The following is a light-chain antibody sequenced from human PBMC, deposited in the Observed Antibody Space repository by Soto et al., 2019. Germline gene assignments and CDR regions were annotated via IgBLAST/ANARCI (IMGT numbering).Light chain of an antibody. CDR3: CSYAGSSTLV. CDR2: GGS. CDR1: SSYVGSYNL. J-gene: IGLJ3*02. V-gene: IGLV2-23*01. Sequence: QSALTQPASVSGSPGQSITISCTGTSSYVGSYNLVSWYQQHPGKAPKLMIYGGSKRPSGVSNRFSGSKSGNTASLTISGLQAEDEADYYCCSYAGSSTLVFGGGTQLTVL.